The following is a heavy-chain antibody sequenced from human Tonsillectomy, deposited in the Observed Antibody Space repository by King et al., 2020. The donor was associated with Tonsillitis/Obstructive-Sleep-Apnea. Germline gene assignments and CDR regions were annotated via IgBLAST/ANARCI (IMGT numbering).Heavy chain of an antibody. D-gene: IGHD3-3*01. CDR2: IYYSGST. J-gene: IGHJ6*02. V-gene: IGHV4-39*01. CDR1: GGSISSSSYY. Sequence: QLQESGPGLVKPSETLSLTCTVSGGSISSSSYYWGWIRQPPGKGLEWIGSIYYSGSTYYNPSLKSRVTISVDTSKNQFSLKLSSVTAADTAVYYCARLWGGWDYYYCMDVWGQGTTVTVSS. CDR3: ARLWGGWDYYYCMDV.